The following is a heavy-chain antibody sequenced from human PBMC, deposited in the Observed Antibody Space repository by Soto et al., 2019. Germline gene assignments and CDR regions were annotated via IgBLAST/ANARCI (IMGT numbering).Heavy chain of an antibody. V-gene: IGHV3-73*01. CDR2: IRSKANSYAT. Sequence: PVGSVRLSCAASGFTFSGSAMHWVRQASGKGLEWVGRIRSKANSYATAYAASVKGRFTISRDDSKNTAYLQMNSPKTEDTAVYYCTRQGAYYDSSGLKNFDYWGQGTLVTVSS. D-gene: IGHD3-22*01. J-gene: IGHJ4*02. CDR3: TRQGAYYDSSGLKNFDY. CDR1: GFTFSGSA.